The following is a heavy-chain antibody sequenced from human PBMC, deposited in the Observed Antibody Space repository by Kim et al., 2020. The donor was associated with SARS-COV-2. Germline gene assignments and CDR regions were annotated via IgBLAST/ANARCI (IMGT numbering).Heavy chain of an antibody. D-gene: IGHD4-17*01. CDR3: AREPYDYGDYQNDAFDI. Sequence: SETLSLTCTVSGGSISSYYWSWIRQPPGKGLEWIGYIYYSGSTNYNPSLKSRVTISVDTSKNQFSLKLSSVTAADTAVYYCAREPYDYGDYQNDAFDIWGQGTMVTVSS. V-gene: IGHV4-59*01. CDR2: IYYSGST. CDR1: GGSISSYY. J-gene: IGHJ3*02.